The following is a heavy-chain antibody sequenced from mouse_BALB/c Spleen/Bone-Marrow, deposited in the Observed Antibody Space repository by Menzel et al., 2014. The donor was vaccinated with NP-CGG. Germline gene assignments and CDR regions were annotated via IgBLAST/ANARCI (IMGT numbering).Heavy chain of an antibody. CDR3: ARDYYGSSYAMDY. D-gene: IGHD1-1*01. CDR2: ISSGGSYT. Sequence: EVMLVESGGGLVKPGGSLKLSCAASGFTFGSYAMSWVRKSPEKRLEWVAEISSGGSYTYYPDTVTGRFTISRDNAKNTLYLEMSSLRSEDTAMYYCARDYYGSSYAMDYWGQGTSVIVSS. CDR1: GFTFGSYA. V-gene: IGHV5-9-4*01. J-gene: IGHJ4*01.